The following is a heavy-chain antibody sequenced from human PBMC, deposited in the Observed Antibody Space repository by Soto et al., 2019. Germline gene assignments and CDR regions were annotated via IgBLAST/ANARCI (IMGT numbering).Heavy chain of an antibody. Sequence: PVGSLRLSCATSGLTSNTYGMFWVRQAPGKGLEWVAVMSYDGSNKFYEDSVKGRFSISRDNSKNTLFLQMNSLRAEDTAVYYCALSNNIASQFDSWGQGTRVTSPQ. CDR3: ALSNNIASQFDS. CDR1: GLTSNTYG. J-gene: IGHJ5*01. V-gene: IGHV3-30*03. CDR2: MSYDGSNK. D-gene: IGHD6-6*01.